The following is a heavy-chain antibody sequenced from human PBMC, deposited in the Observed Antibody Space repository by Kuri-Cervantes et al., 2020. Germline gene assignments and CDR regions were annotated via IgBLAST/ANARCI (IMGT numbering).Heavy chain of an antibody. CDR2: ISGSGGST. V-gene: IGHV3-23*01. CDR1: GFTFSSYA. Sequence: GGSLRLSCAASGFTFSSYAMSWVRQAPGKGLEWVSAISGSGGSTYYADSVKGRITISRDNSKNTLYLQMNSLRAEDTAIYFCAKESIGNNYADYWGQGILVTVSS. J-gene: IGHJ4*02. CDR3: AKESIGNNYADY. D-gene: IGHD2-2*01.